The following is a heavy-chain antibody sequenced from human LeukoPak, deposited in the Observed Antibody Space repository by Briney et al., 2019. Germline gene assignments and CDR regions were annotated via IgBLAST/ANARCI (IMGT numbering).Heavy chain of an antibody. Sequence: PSETLSLTCTVSGGSISSYYWSWIRQPPGKGLDWIGYIYYSGSTNYHPSLKSRVTISVDTSKTQFSLKLGSVTAADTAVYYCARWDDYYGSGSYYVFDYWGQGTLVTVSS. J-gene: IGHJ4*02. CDR2: IYYSGST. CDR1: GGSISSYY. CDR3: ARWDDYYGSGSYYVFDY. D-gene: IGHD3-10*01. V-gene: IGHV4-59*08.